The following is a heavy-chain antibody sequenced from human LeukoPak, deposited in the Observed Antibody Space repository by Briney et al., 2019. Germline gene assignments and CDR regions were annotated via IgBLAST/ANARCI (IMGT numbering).Heavy chain of an antibody. CDR1: GGSISSYY. Sequence: PSETLSLTCTVSGGSISSYYWSWIRQPPGKGLEWIGYIYYSGSTTYNPSLKSRVTISVDTSKNQSSLKLSSVTAADTAVYYCARLSLYCGGDCYPGPIGYWGQGTLVTVSS. CDR2: IYYSGST. J-gene: IGHJ4*02. V-gene: IGHV4-59*01. CDR3: ARLSLYCGGDCYPGPIGY. D-gene: IGHD2-21*02.